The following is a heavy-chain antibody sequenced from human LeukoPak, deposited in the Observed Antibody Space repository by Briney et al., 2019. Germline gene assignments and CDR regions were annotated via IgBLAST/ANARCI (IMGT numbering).Heavy chain of an antibody. V-gene: IGHV4-59*08. Sequence: SETLSLTCSVSGGSMNSYYWSWIRQSPGKGLEWIGYIYYSGSTNYNPSLKSRVTISVDTSKDQFSLKLSSVTAADTAVYYCARHVWLQPFDYWGQGALVTVSS. CDR3: ARHVWLQPFDY. J-gene: IGHJ4*02. D-gene: IGHD3-9*01. CDR1: GGSMNSYY. CDR2: IYYSGST.